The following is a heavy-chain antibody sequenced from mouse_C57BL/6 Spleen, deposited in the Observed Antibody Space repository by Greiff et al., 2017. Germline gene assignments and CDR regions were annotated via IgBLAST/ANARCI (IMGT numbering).Heavy chain of an antibody. Sequence: QVQLQQPGAELVKPGASVKLSCKASGYTFTSYWMPWVKQRPGQGLEWIGMIHPNSGSTNYNEKFKSKATLTVDKSSSTAYMQLSSLTSEDSAVYYWASPSDGYSPYWGQGPTLTVSS. J-gene: IGHJ2*01. CDR3: ASPSDGYSPY. CDR2: IHPNSGST. V-gene: IGHV1-64*01. CDR1: GYTFTSYW. D-gene: IGHD2-3*01.